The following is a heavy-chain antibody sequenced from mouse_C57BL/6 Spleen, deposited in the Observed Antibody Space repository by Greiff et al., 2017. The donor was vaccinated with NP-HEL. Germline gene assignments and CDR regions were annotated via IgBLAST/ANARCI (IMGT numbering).Heavy chain of an antibody. CDR1: GYTFTSYW. CDR3: ARDGITTGHYFDY. CDR2: IHPNSGST. Sequence: QVQLKQPGAELVKPGASVKLSCKASGYTFTSYWMHWVKQRPGQGLEWIGMIHPNSGSTNYNEKFKSKATLTVDKSSSTAYMQLSSLTSEDSAVYYCARDGITTGHYFDYWGQGTTLTVSS. V-gene: IGHV1-64*01. J-gene: IGHJ2*01. D-gene: IGHD2-4*01.